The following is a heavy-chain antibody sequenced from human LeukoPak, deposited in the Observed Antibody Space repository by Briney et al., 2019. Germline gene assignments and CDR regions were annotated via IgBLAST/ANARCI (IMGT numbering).Heavy chain of an antibody. V-gene: IGHV3-9*01. CDR1: GFTFSSYS. Sequence: GGSLRLSCAASGFTFSSYSMNWVRQAPGKGLEWVSGISWNSGSIGYADSVKGRFTISRDNAKNSLYLQMNSLRAEDTALYYCAIYYYGSGSLAYFQHWGQGTLVTVSS. J-gene: IGHJ1*01. CDR3: AIYYYGSGSLAYFQH. D-gene: IGHD3-10*01. CDR2: ISWNSGSI.